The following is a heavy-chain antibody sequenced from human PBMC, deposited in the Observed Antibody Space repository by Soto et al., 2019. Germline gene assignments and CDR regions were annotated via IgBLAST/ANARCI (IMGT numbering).Heavy chain of an antibody. J-gene: IGHJ5*02. D-gene: IGHD3-10*01. CDR1: GGSISSSSYY. CDR3: ASHRGPMVRGFSTSWFDP. Sequence: QLQLQESGPGLVKPSETLSLTCTVSGGSISSSSYYWGWLRQPPGNGLEWIGSIYYSGGTYYNPFPDSLVTISLHTSSNQFSLKLSSVTAADTDVYYCASHRGPMVRGFSTSWFDPWVQGTLVTVSS. V-gene: IGHV4-39*01. CDR2: IYYSGGT.